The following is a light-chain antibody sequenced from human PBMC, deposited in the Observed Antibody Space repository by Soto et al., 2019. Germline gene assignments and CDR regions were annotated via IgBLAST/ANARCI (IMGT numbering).Light chain of an antibody. V-gene: IGLV2-8*01. Sequence: QSALTQPPSASGSPGQSVTISCTGTSSDVGGYDYVSWYQQQSGKAPKLLIYDVTKRPSGVPDRFSGSKSGNTASLTFSGLEAEDEAYYYCRSYGGINRVIFGPGTKLTVL. CDR1: SSDVGGYDY. CDR2: DVT. J-gene: IGLJ2*01. CDR3: RSYGGINRVI.